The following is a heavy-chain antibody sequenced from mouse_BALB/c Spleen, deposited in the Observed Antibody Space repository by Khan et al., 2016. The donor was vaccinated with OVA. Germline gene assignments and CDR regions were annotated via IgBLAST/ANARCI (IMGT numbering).Heavy chain of an antibody. Sequence: EVELVESGGGLVKPGGSLKCSCAASGCTFSRHPMSWVRQTPEKRLEWVASIGSGGSTYYPDSVKGRFTISRDNARNILYLQMSSLRSDDSAIYYCARVNGSTGVDNWGQGTTLTVSS. CDR2: IGSGGST. J-gene: IGHJ2*01. D-gene: IGHD1-1*01. V-gene: IGHV5-6-5*01. CDR3: ARVNGSTGVDN. CDR1: GCTFSRHP.